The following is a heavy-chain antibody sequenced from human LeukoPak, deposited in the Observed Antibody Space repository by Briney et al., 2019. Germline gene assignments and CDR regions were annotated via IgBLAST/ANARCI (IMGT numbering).Heavy chain of an antibody. CDR2: IYYSGST. D-gene: IGHD4-17*01. V-gene: IGHV4-39*07. CDR3: ARVRTTVTVFDY. CDR1: GGSISSSSYY. J-gene: IGHJ4*02. Sequence: KASETLSLTCTVSGGSISSSSYYWGWIRQPPWKGLEWIGSIYYSGSTYYNPSLKSRVTISVDTSKNQFSLKLSSVTAADTAVYYCARVRTTVTVFDYWGQGTLVTVSS.